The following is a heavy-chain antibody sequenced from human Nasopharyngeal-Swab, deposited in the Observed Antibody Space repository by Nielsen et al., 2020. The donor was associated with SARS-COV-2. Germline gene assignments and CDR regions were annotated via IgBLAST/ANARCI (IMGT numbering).Heavy chain of an antibody. Sequence: GESLKISCTGSGYSFTSYWIGWVRQIPGKGLEWMGIIYPGDSVTRYSPSFQGQVTISADKSISTAYLQWSSLKASDTAMYYCASGRRAGATVLDYWGQGTLVTVSS. J-gene: IGHJ4*02. CDR3: ASGRRAGATVLDY. CDR1: GYSFTSYW. V-gene: IGHV5-51*01. D-gene: IGHD1-26*01. CDR2: IYPGDSVT.